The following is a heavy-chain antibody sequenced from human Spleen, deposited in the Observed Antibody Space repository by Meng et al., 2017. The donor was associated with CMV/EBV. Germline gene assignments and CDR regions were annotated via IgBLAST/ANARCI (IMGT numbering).Heavy chain of an antibody. CDR2: IRYDGSNK. CDR1: GFTFSSYG. V-gene: IGHV3-30*02. Sequence: GGSLRLSCAASGFTFSSYGMHWVRQAPGKGLEWVAFIRYDGSNKYYADSVKGRFTISRDNSKNTLYLQMNSLRAEDTAVYYCARQYCGGDCYSGYYYYYGMDVWGQGTTVTVSS. CDR3: ARQYCGGDCYSGYYYYYGMDV. D-gene: IGHD2-21*01. J-gene: IGHJ6*02.